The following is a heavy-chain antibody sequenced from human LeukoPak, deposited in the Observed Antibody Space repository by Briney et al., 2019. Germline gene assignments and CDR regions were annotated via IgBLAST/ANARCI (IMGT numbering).Heavy chain of an antibody. V-gene: IGHV1-24*01. J-gene: IGHJ4*02. CDR1: GYTLTELS. CDR3: ATAPIVGAPMIYY. Sequence: ASVKVSCELSGYTLTELSMHWVRQAAGQRLEWLGGFDPEDGETIYAQKFQGRVTMTEDTSTDTAYMELSSLRSEDTAVYYCATAPIVGAPMIYYWGQGTLVTVSS. CDR2: FDPEDGET. D-gene: IGHD1-26*01.